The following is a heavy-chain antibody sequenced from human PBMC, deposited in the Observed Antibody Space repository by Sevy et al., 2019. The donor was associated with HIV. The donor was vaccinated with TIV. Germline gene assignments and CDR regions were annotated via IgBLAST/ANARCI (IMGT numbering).Heavy chain of an antibody. Sequence: GESLKISCKGSGYSFANYWIGWVRQMPGKGLEWMGIIYPRDSDTRDSPSFQGQVTISAVKSITTAYLQWGSLKASDTAMYYCARQPAGGEDYFDYWGQGTLVTVSS. V-gene: IGHV5-51*01. J-gene: IGHJ4*02. CDR1: GYSFANYW. CDR3: ARQPAGGEDYFDY. D-gene: IGHD3-10*01. CDR2: IYPRDSDT.